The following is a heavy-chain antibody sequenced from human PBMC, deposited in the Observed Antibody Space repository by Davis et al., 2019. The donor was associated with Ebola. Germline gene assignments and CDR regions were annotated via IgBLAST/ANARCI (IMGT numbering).Heavy chain of an antibody. D-gene: IGHD6-19*01. Sequence: ASVKVSCKASGYTFTSYAMKWLRQAPGQGLEWMGWINTNTGNPTYAQGFTGRFVFPLDTSVSTAYLQISSLKAEDTAVYYCARGGFVAEWGYYYYGMDVWGQGTTVTVSS. CDR1: GYTFTSYA. V-gene: IGHV7-4-1*02. CDR2: INTNTGNP. CDR3: ARGGFVAEWGYYYYGMDV. J-gene: IGHJ6*02.